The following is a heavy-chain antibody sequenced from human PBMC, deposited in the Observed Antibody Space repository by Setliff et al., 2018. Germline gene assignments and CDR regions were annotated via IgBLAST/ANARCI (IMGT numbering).Heavy chain of an antibody. V-gene: IGHV3-21*01. J-gene: IGHJ6*03. CDR3: ARDGPLYDNFWNAPGYMDV. Sequence: GGSLRLSCAASGFTFNTYNFNWVRQAPGKGLEWVSSIRSSTTYIYYADSVKGRFTFSRDNAKNTVSLQMNSLRPEDTAVYYCARDGPLYDNFWNAPGYMDVWGKGTTVTVSS. CDR2: IRSSTTYI. D-gene: IGHD3-3*01. CDR1: GFTFNTYN.